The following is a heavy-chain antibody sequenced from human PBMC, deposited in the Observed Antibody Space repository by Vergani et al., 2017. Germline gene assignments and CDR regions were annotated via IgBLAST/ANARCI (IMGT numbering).Heavy chain of an antibody. D-gene: IGHD5-24*01. CDR3: AVEMATIIAFDI. J-gene: IGHJ3*02. Sequence: QVQLVQSGAEVKKPGASVKVSCKASGYTFTSYAMHWVRQAPGKRLEWMGWINPNSGGTNYAKKFQGRVTITADESTSTAYMELSSLRSEDTAVYYCAVEMATIIAFDIWGQGTMVTVSS. CDR2: INPNSGGT. V-gene: IGHV1-3*01. CDR1: GYTFTSYA.